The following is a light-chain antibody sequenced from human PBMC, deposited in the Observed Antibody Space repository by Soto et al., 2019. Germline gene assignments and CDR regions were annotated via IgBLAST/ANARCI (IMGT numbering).Light chain of an antibody. CDR1: SSNIGAGYV. CDR3: QSYDNNSDYV. CDR2: SDN. Sequence: QSVLTLPPSVSGAPGQRVTISCTGSSSNIGAGYVVHWYQQLPGAAPKLLIFSDNNRPSGVPDRFSGSKSGTSASLAITGLRAEDEADYYCQSYDNNSDYVFGTGTKVTVL. V-gene: IGLV1-40*01. J-gene: IGLJ1*01.